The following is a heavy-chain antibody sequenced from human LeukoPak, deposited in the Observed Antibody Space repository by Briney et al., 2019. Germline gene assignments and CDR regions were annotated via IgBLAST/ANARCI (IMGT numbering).Heavy chain of an antibody. V-gene: IGHV4-30-4*01. J-gene: IGHJ5*02. CDR2: IYYSGST. Sequence: SETLSLTCTVSGGSISRGDYYWSWIRQPPGKGLEWIGYIYYSGSTYYNPSLKSRVTISVDTSKNQFSLKLSSVTAADTAVYYCTATTYYYGSGTWGQGTLVTVSS. D-gene: IGHD3-10*01. CDR1: GGSISRGDYY. CDR3: TATTYYYGSGT.